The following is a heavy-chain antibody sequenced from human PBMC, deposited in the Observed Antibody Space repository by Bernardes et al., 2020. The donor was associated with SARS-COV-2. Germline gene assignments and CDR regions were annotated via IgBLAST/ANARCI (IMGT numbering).Heavy chain of an antibody. Sequence: VGSLLLSFAASGFTFHDYSMHWVRQAPGKGLEWVSLINSDGGTTYYADSVKGRFTISRDNSKNSLYLQMDSLRSEDTALYYCAKDWSCDYYGSGGYTRSMDVWGPGTTGTGSS. V-gene: IGHV3-43*01. D-gene: IGHD3-10*01. CDR3: AKDWSCDYYGSGGYTRSMDV. J-gene: IGHJ6*02. CDR1: GFTFHDYS. CDR2: INSDGGTT.